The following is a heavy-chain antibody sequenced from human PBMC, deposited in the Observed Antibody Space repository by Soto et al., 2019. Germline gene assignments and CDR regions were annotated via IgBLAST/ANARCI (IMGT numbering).Heavy chain of an antibody. CDR1: GFTFSGSW. Sequence: LRLSCAASGFTFSGSWMHWVRQDPGKGLLWVSRINSDGSTTNYADSVKGRFTISRDNAKNTVYLQMNSLRGEDTAVYYCARDSWGNMISALGQGTLVTVSS. CDR2: INSDGSTT. CDR3: ARDSWGNMISA. V-gene: IGHV3-74*01. D-gene: IGHD3-22*01. J-gene: IGHJ5*02.